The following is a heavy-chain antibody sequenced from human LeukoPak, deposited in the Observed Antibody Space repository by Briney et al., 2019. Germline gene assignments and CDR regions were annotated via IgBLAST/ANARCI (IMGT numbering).Heavy chain of an antibody. Sequence: GGSPRLSCAASGFTFSSYAMSWVRQAPGKGLEWVSAISGSGGSTYYADSVKGRFTISRDNSKNTLYLQMNSLRAEDTAVYYCAKVGTGGYDLPGGLDYWGQGTLVTVSS. D-gene: IGHD5-12*01. J-gene: IGHJ4*02. CDR1: GFTFSSYA. CDR2: ISGSGGST. CDR3: AKVGTGGYDLPGGLDY. V-gene: IGHV3-23*01.